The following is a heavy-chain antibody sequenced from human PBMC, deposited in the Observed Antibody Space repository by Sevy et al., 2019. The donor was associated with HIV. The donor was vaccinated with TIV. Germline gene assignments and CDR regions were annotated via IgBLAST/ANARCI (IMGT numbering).Heavy chain of an antibody. V-gene: IGHV3-7*04. Sequence: GGSLRLSCAASRFTFSSFWMYWVRQAPGKGLEWVANINQDGSATHYLDSVKGRFTVSRDNAKNSLYLQMNSLRAEDTAVYYCARGPNDYAGVGDYWGQGTLVTVSS. CDR1: RFTFSSFW. D-gene: IGHD4-17*01. J-gene: IGHJ4*02. CDR3: ARGPNDYAGVGDY. CDR2: INQDGSAT.